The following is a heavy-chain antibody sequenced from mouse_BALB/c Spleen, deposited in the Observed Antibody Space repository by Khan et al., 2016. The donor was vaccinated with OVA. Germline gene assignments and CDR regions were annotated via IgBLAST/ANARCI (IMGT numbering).Heavy chain of an antibody. V-gene: IGHV3-6*02. J-gene: IGHJ2*01. CDR3: ARDYFGNGYFDY. Sequence: EVKLEESGPGLAKPSQSLSLTCSVTGYSITSGYNWNWIRQFPGNKLEWMGYISYDGSNNYNPSLKNRISITRDTSKNQFFLKLNSVTTEDTATYYCARDYFGNGYFDYWGQGTTLTVSS. D-gene: IGHD1-1*01. CDR2: ISYDGSN. CDR1: GYSITSGYN.